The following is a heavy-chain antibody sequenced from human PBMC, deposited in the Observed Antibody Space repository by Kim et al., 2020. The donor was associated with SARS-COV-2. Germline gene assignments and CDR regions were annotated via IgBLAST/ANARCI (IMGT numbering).Heavy chain of an antibody. CDR1: GGSISSGDYY. V-gene: IGHV4-30-4*01. J-gene: IGHJ6*04. CDR3: ARVRVKVPKGFWSGYHEDV. CDR2: IYYSGST. D-gene: IGHD3-3*01. Sequence: SETLSLTCTVSGGSISSGDYYWSWIRQPPGKGLEWIGYIYYSGSTYYNPSLKSRVTISVDTSKNQFSLKLSSVTAADTAVYYCARVRVKVPKGFWSGYHEDVWGKGTTVTVSS.